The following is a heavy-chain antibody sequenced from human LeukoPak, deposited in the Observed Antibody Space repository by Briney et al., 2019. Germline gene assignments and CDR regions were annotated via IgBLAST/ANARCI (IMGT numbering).Heavy chain of an antibody. Sequence: PGGSLRLSCAASGFXFSDYWMSWVRQAPGKGLEWVANIKQDGSEKYYVDSVKGRFTISRDNAKNSLYLQMNSLRAEDTAAYYCARGPRGYSYAWGYWGQGTLVTVSS. V-gene: IGHV3-7*05. CDR3: ARGPRGYSYAWGY. CDR2: IKQDGSEK. D-gene: IGHD5-18*01. CDR1: GFXFSDYW. J-gene: IGHJ4*02.